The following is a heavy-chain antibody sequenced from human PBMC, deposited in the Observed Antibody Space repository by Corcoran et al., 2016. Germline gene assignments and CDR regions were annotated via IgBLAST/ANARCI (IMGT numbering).Heavy chain of an antibody. CDR3: ARGGARWIQLWLSCDY. Sequence: QVQLVQSGAEVKKPGASVKVSCKASGYTFTSYYMHWVRQAPGQGLEWMGIINPSGGSTSYAQKFQGRVTMTRDTSTSTVYMELSSLRSEDTAVYYWARGGARWIQLWLSCDYWGQGTLVTVSS. V-gene: IGHV1-46*01. CDR1: GYTFTSYY. J-gene: IGHJ4*02. D-gene: IGHD5-18*01. CDR2: INPSGGST.